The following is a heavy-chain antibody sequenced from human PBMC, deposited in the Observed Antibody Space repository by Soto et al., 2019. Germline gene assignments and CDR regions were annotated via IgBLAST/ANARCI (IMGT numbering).Heavy chain of an antibody. Sequence: WETLSLACIVSSGATESSSYYWCWVRHPPGKGLEWIGSIYYSGSTYYNPSLKSRVTISVDTSKNQFSLKLSSVTAADTAVYYCARYGVPTSGWAGTWAQRNPVPVSS. CDR2: IYYSGST. CDR3: ARYGVPTSGWAGT. D-gene: IGHD2-2*01. CDR1: SGATESSSYY. V-gene: IGHV4-39*01. J-gene: IGHJ5*02.